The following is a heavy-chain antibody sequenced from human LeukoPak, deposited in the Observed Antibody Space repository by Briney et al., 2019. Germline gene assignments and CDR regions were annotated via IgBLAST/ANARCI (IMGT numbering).Heavy chain of an antibody. Sequence: ASLKVSSKVSGYTLTELSIYWVRQAPGKGHERMGGFYPEDGETIYAQKFQGRVTMTEGTCTDTAYMELSSLRSEDTAVYYCARDLGLLMVYAIPVYYFDYWGQGTLVTVSS. CDR1: GYTLTELS. CDR3: ARDLGLLMVYAIPVYYFDY. CDR2: FYPEDGET. J-gene: IGHJ4*02. V-gene: IGHV1-24*01. D-gene: IGHD2-8*01.